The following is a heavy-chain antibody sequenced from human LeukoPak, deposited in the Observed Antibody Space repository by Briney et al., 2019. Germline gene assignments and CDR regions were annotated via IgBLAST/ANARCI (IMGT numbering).Heavy chain of an antibody. CDR3: ARERGLLYYYYMDV. D-gene: IGHD2/OR15-2a*01. J-gene: IGHJ6*03. V-gene: IGHV4-38-2*02. Sequence: SETLSLTCTVSGYSISSGYYWGWIRQPPGKGLEWIGSIYHSGSTYYNPSLKSRVTISVDTSKNQFSLKLSSVTAADTAVYYCARERGLLYYYYMDVWGKGTTVTVSS. CDR1: GYSISSGYY. CDR2: IYHSGST.